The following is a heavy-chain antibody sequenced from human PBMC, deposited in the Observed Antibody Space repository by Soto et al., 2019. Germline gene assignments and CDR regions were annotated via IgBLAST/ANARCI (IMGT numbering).Heavy chain of an antibody. CDR1: GFTFSSYG. CDR2: IPYDGSNK. CDR3: AKGRGWRAVAGTIDY. D-gene: IGHD6-19*01. J-gene: IGHJ4*02. V-gene: IGHV3-30*18. Sequence: QVQLVESGGGVVQPGRSLRLSCAASGFTFSSYGMHWVRQAPGKGLEWVAVIPYDGSNKYYADSVKGRFTISRDNSKNTLYLQMNSLRAEDTAVYYCAKGRGWRAVAGTIDYWGQGTLVTVSS.